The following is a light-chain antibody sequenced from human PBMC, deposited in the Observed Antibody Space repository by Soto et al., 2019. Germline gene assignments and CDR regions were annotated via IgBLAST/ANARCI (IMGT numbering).Light chain of an antibody. J-gene: IGKJ1*01. CDR3: QQYGSSPPWT. CDR2: GAS. V-gene: IGKV3-20*01. Sequence: EIVLTQSPCTLSLSPGERATLSCRASESVSSSYLAWYQQNPGQAPRLLIFGASSRATGTPDRFSGSGSGTDFTLTISRLEPEDFAVYYCQQYGSSPPWTFGQGTEVEIK. CDR1: ESVSSSY.